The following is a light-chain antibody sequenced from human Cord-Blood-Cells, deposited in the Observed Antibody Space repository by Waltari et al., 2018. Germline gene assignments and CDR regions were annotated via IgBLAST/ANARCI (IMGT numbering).Light chain of an antibody. V-gene: IGKV3-15*01. J-gene: IGKJ4*01. CDR1: QSVSSN. CDR2: GAS. CDR3: QQYNNWPLT. Sequence: EIVMTQSPAPLSVSAGERATLSCRASQSVSSNLAWYQQKPGQAPRLLIDGASTRATGIPARFSGSGSGTEFTLTISSLQSEDFAVYYCQQYNNWPLTFGGGTKVEIK.